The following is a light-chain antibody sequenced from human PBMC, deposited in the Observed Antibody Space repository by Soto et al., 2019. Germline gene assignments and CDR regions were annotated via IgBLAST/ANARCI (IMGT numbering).Light chain of an antibody. CDR1: SSDVGGYNY. Sequence: QSVLTQPASVSGSPGQSITISCTGTSSDVGGYNYVSWYQQHPGKAPKVVIYDVSNRPSGVSNRFSGSKSGNTASLTISGLQAEDEADYYCSSYTSSNTRVVFGGGTQLTVL. J-gene: IGLJ2*01. CDR3: SSYTSSNTRVV. CDR2: DVS. V-gene: IGLV2-14*03.